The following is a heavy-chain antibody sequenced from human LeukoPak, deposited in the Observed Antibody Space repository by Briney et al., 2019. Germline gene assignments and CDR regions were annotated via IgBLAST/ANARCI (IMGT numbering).Heavy chain of an antibody. CDR2: ISSSGNTI. Sequence: PGGSLRLSCAASGFTLSDYYMSWIRQAPGKGLEWVSYISSSGNTIYYADSVKGRFTISRDNARDSLYLQMNSLGAEDTAVYYCARDRRYDSADPVGFDHWGQGTLVTVSS. J-gene: IGHJ4*02. CDR3: ARDRRYDSADPVGFDH. CDR1: GFTLSDYY. V-gene: IGHV3-11*01. D-gene: IGHD6-19*01.